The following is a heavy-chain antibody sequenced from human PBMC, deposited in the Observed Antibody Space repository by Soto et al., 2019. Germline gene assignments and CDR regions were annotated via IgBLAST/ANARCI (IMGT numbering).Heavy chain of an antibody. Sequence: QLQLQESGPGLVKPSETLSLTCTVSGGSISSSSYYWGWIRQPPGKGLEWIGNFYYTGSTYYNPSLKSRVTISVDMSKNQFSLKLTSVTAADTAVYYCATRDCSDTSCSLLMDVWGQGTTVTVSS. CDR3: ATRDCSDTSCSLLMDV. D-gene: IGHD2-2*01. V-gene: IGHV4-39*01. CDR2: FYYTGST. J-gene: IGHJ6*02. CDR1: GGSISSSSYY.